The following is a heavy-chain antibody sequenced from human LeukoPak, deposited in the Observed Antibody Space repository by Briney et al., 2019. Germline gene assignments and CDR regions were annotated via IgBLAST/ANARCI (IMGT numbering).Heavy chain of an antibody. CDR2: INHSGST. CDR1: GGSFSGYY. J-gene: IGHJ6*02. D-gene: IGHD3-3*01. Sequence: PSETLSLTCAVYGGSFSGYYWSWIRQPPGKGLEWIGEINHSGSTNYNPSLKSRVTISVDTSKNQFSLKLSSVTAADTAVYYCARGPNYDFWSGHNYYYGMDVWGQGTTVTVSS. V-gene: IGHV4-34*01. CDR3: ARGPNYDFWSGHNYYYGMDV.